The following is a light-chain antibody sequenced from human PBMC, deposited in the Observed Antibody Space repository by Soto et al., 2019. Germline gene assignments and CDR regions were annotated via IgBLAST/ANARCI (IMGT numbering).Light chain of an antibody. J-gene: IGLJ2*01. CDR3: AAWDDSLKGVV. CDR1: SSNIGGNP. CDR2: NND. Sequence: QSVLTQPPSASGAPGQSVTISCSGSSSNIGGNPVNWYQHLPAMAPKLLIFNNDRRPSGVPDRFSASKFGTSVSLAISGLQSEDAADYYCAAWDDSLKGVVFGGGTKLTVL. V-gene: IGLV1-44*01.